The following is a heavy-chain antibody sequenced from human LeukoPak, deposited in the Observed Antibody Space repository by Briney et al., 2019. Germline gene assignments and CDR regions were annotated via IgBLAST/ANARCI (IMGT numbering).Heavy chain of an antibody. Sequence: GGSLRLSCVASGFTFSSYSMNWVRQAPGKGLELVSSISSTGSYIYYTDSMKGRFTISRDNAKNSLYLQMNSLRAEYTAVYYCAKDRCSGYSCSSPNLWGQGTLVTVSS. V-gene: IGHV3-21*01. CDR1: GFTFSSYS. J-gene: IGHJ5*02. D-gene: IGHD2-15*01. CDR3: AKDRCSGYSCSSPNL. CDR2: ISSTGSYI.